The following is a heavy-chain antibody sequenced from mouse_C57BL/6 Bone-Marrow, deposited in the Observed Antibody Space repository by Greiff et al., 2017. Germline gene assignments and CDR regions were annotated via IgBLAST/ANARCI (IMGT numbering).Heavy chain of an antibody. CDR1: GFTFSSYG. J-gene: IGHJ2*01. CDR2: ISSGGSYT. D-gene: IGHD4-1*01. V-gene: IGHV5-6*02. Sequence: DVKLVESGGDLVKPGGSLKLSCAASGFTFSSYGMSWVRQTPDQRLEWVATISSGGSYTYYPDSVKGRFTISRDNAKNTLYLQMSSLKSEDTAMYYCARRSANWDDYWGQGTTLTVAS. CDR3: ARRSANWDDY.